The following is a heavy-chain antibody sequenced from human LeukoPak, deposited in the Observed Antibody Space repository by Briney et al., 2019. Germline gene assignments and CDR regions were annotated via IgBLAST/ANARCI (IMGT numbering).Heavy chain of an antibody. J-gene: IGHJ4*02. CDR2: ISGSDDGT. V-gene: IGHV3-23*01. CDR1: GFTVSSNY. CDR3: AKSPVSSCRGSFCYPFDY. D-gene: IGHD2-15*01. Sequence: GGSLRLSCAASGFTVSSNYMSWVRQIPGKGLEWVSAISGSDDGTYYADSVKGRFTISRDNSRSTLYLQMNTLRAEDTAVYFCAKSPVSSCRGSFCYPFDYWGQGNLVTVSS.